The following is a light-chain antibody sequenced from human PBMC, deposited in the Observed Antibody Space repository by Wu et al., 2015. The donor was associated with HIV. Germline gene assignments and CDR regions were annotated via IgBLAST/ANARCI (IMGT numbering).Light chain of an antibody. J-gene: IGKJ4*01. V-gene: IGKV1-8*01. CDR3: QQYDTYPFT. CDR2: GAS. CDR1: QHIHTS. Sequence: AIRITQSPSSLSASTGDTVNITCQTSQHIHTSLAWYRQKPEKAPELLIYGASNLHRGVPSRFSGSGSGTGFTLTISCLQSEDLATFYCQQYDTYPFTFGGGPRWTSN.